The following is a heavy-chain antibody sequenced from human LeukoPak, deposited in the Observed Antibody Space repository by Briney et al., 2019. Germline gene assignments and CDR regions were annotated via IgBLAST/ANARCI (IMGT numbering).Heavy chain of an antibody. V-gene: IGHV4-61*02. Sequence: SETLSLTCTVSGGSISSGSYYWSWIRQPAGKGLEWIGRTYTSGSTNYNPSLKSRVTISVDTSKNQFSLKLSSVTAADTAVYYCARAPGPHPFDYWGQGTLVTVSS. CDR3: ARAPGPHPFDY. CDR1: GGSISSGSYY. D-gene: IGHD3-10*01. CDR2: TYTSGST. J-gene: IGHJ4*02.